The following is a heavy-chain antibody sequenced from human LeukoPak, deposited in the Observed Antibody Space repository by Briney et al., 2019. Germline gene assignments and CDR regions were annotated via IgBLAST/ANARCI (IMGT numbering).Heavy chain of an antibody. D-gene: IGHD1-1*01. J-gene: IGHJ4*02. CDR3: ASITGTLDY. CDR2: INPNTGST. V-gene: IGHV1-46*01. Sequence: GASVKVSCKASGYTLTSYYMHWVRQAPGQGLEWMGIINPNTGSTDYAQKFQGRVTMTRDTSTSTLYMELSSLRSEDTAVYYCASITGTLDYWGQGTLVTVSS. CDR1: GYTLTSYY.